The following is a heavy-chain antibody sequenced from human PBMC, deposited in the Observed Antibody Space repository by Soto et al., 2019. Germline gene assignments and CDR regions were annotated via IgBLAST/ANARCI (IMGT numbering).Heavy chain of an antibody. D-gene: IGHD1-1*01. V-gene: IGHV3-30*18. J-gene: IGHJ4*02. CDR3: AKDKGVFNWATSYFDY. CDR2: TSYDGNNE. CDR1: GFTFSNYA. Sequence: GGSLRLSCAASGFTFSNYAMHWVRQAPGKGLEWVALTSYDGNNEYYTDSVKGRFTISRDNSKNTLFLQMNSPRPEDTAVYYCAKDKGVFNWATSYFDYWGQGALVTAPQ.